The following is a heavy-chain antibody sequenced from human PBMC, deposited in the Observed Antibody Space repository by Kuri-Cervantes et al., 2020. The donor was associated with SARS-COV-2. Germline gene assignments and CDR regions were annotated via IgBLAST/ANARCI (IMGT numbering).Heavy chain of an antibody. CDR3: ARDRNDGWFDP. CDR2: ISSSGSTI. CDR1: GFTFSSYE. J-gene: IGHJ5*02. V-gene: IGHV3-48*03. D-gene: IGHD1-1*01. Sequence: GGSLRLSCAASGFTFSSYEMNWVRQAPGKGLEWVSYISSSGSTIYYADSVKGRFTISRDNAKNSLYLQMNSLRAEDTAVYYCARDRNDGWFDPWGQGTLVTVSS.